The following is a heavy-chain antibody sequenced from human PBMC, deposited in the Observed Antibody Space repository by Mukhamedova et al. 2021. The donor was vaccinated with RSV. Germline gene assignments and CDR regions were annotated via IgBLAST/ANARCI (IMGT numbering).Heavy chain of an antibody. Sequence: TFSSYAMHWVRQAPGKGLEWVAVISYDGSNKYYADSVKGRFTISRDNSKNTLYLQMNSLRAEDTAVYYCARDTDSSEFDYWGQGTL. V-gene: IGHV3-30*04. CDR2: ISYDGSNK. J-gene: IGHJ4*02. CDR1: TFSSYA. CDR3: ARDTDSSEFDY. D-gene: IGHD3-22*01.